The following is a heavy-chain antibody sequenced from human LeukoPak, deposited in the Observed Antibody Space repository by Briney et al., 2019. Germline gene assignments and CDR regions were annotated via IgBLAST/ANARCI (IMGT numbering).Heavy chain of an antibody. CDR1: GGSISSYY. D-gene: IGHD6-19*01. CDR3: AEGVAGFDY. CDR2: IYYSGST. V-gene: IGHV4-59*01. J-gene: IGHJ4*02. Sequence: MASETLSLTCTVYGGSISSYYWSWIRQPPGKGLEWIGYIYYSGSTNYNPSLKSRVTISVDTSKNQFSLKLSSVTAADTAVYYCAEGVAGFDYWGQGTLVTVSS.